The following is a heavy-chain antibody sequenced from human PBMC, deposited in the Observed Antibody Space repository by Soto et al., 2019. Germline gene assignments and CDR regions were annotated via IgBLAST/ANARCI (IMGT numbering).Heavy chain of an antibody. V-gene: IGHV3-23*01. CDR3: AKESGPRKPFDF. CDR1: GFTFSNYG. Sequence: GGSLRLSCAAPGFTFSNYGMNWVRQAPGKGLEWVSALDGGGDTTFYADSVRGRFTISRDNSKNTLYLQMNSLRTADTAVYYCAKESGPRKPFDFWGQGTLVTVSS. J-gene: IGHJ4*01. CDR2: LDGGGDTT.